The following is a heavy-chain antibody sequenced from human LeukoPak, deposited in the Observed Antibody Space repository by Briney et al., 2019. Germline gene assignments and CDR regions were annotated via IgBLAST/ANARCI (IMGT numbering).Heavy chain of an antibody. CDR2: ISSSSSYI. CDR1: GFTFSSYS. Sequence: GGSLRLSCAASGFTFSSYSMNWVRQAPGKGLEWVSSISSSSSYIYYADSVKGRFTISRDNAKNSLYLQMNSLRAEDTAVYYCARDPRRGIAARRDNYWGQGTLVTVSS. J-gene: IGHJ4*02. CDR3: ARDPRRGIAARRDNY. V-gene: IGHV3-21*01. D-gene: IGHD6-6*01.